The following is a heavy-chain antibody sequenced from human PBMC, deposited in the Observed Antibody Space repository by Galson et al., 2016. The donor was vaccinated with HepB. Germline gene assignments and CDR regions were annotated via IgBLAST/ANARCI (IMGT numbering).Heavy chain of an antibody. V-gene: IGHV1-8*01. Sequence: SVKVSCKASGYSFISYEIHWLRQASGQGLEWMGWMSPNSGKAFYAESLQGRITMTRDTALGIAFMELASLTSDDTAVYFCARGRGTSRVRFDHWGQGTLVTVSS. J-gene: IGHJ4*02. D-gene: IGHD1-14*01. CDR3: ARGRGTSRVRFDH. CDR2: MSPNSGKA. CDR1: GYSFISYE.